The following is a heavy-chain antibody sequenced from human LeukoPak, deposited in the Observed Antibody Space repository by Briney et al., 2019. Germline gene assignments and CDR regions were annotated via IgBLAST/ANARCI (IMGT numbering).Heavy chain of an antibody. CDR1: GFTFSSYA. Sequence: GGSLRLSCAASGFTFSSYAMSWVRQAPGKGLEWVSAISFSGDRTYYADSVKGRFTISRDNSKNTLYLQMNSLRVEDTAVYYCARLREQWLVNYYYGMDVWGKGTTVTVSS. CDR2: ISFSGDRT. J-gene: IGHJ6*04. CDR3: ARLREQWLVNYYYGMDV. D-gene: IGHD6-19*01. V-gene: IGHV3-23*01.